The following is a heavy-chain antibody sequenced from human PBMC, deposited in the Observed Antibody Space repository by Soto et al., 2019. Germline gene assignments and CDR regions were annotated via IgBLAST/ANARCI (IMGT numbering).Heavy chain of an antibody. CDR3: AKGKSTGDIDWFDP. J-gene: IGHJ5*02. V-gene: IGHV3-23*01. D-gene: IGHD3-10*01. CDR2: LIGGHYGT. CDR1: GFTLQNYA. Sequence: GGSLRLSCTASGFTLQNYAMAWVRQAPGKGLEWVSTLIGGHYGTAYSYSVKGRFTVSRDNSKNCLYLQMDSLGVEDTAMYFCAKGKSTGDIDWFDPWGQGSLVTAPQ.